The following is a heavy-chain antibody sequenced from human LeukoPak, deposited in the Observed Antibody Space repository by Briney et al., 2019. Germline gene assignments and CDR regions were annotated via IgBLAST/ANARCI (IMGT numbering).Heavy chain of an antibody. D-gene: IGHD3-10*01. J-gene: IGHJ6*03. Sequence: GGSLRLSCAASGFTFSSYGMHWVRQAPGKGLEWVAVISYDGSNKYYADSVKGRFTISRDNSKNTLYLQMNSLRAEDTAVYYCAKELVVRGVTPYYYYYYMDVWGKGTTVTVSS. CDR3: AKELVVRGVTPYYYYYYMDV. V-gene: IGHV3-30*18. CDR2: ISYDGSNK. CDR1: GFTFSSYG.